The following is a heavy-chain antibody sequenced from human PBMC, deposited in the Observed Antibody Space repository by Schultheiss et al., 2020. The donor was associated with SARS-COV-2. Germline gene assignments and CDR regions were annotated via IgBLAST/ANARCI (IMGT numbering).Heavy chain of an antibody. CDR2: IRSKANSYAT. CDR3: TRGGDYSSY. Sequence: GGSLRLSCAASGFTFSGSAMHWVRQASGKGLEWVGRIRSKANSYATANAASVKDRFTIARDDSKNTAYLQMNSLKTEDTAVYYCTRGGDYSSYWGQGTLVTVAS. V-gene: IGHV3-73*01. CDR1: GFTFSGSA. J-gene: IGHJ4*02. D-gene: IGHD2-21*02.